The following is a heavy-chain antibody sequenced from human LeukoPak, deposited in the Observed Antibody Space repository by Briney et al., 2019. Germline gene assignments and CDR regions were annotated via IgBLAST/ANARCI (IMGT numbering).Heavy chain of an antibody. CDR2: ISYDGINK. V-gene: IGHV3-30*03. J-gene: IGHJ4*02. CDR1: GFTFSSFG. Sequence: LAGGSLRLSCAASGFTFSSFGMHWVRQAPGKGLEWVAVISYDGINKYYADSVKGRFTISRDNSKNTLYLQMNSLRADDTAVYYCAGASHIGAAGLFDSWGQGTLVTVSS. CDR3: AGASHIGAAGLFDS. D-gene: IGHD6-13*01.